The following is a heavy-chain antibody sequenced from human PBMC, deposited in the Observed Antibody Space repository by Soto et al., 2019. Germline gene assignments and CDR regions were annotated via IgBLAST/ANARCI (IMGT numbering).Heavy chain of an antibody. CDR3: AKSAGTGGHFDY. Sequence: GGSLRLSCAASGFTFNRYAMHWVRQAPGKGLEWVAFISFGGSDSYYADSVKGRFALSRDNSKNTMYLEMNSLRAEDTAVYYCAKSAGTGGHFDYWGQGTLVTVSS. V-gene: IGHV3-30*09. CDR1: GFTFNRYA. D-gene: IGHD1-1*01. J-gene: IGHJ4*02. CDR2: ISFGGSDS.